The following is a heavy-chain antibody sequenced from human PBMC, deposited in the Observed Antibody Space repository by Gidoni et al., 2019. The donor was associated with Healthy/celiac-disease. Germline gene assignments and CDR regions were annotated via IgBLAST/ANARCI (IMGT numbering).Heavy chain of an antibody. Sequence: EVQLVESGGGLVQPGRSLRRSCAASGFTFDDYAMHWVRQAPGKGLEWVSGISWNSGSIGYADSVKGRFTISRDNAKNSLYLQMNSLRAEDTALYYCAKGATQRVWLLGYYYYMDVWGKGTTVTVSS. J-gene: IGHJ6*03. CDR2: ISWNSGSI. V-gene: IGHV3-9*01. CDR3: AKGATQRVWLLGYYYYMDV. D-gene: IGHD3-9*01. CDR1: GFTFDDYA.